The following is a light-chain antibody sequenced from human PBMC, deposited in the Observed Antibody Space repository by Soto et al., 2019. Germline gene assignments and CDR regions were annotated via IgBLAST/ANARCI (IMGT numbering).Light chain of an antibody. J-gene: IGLJ3*02. CDR1: SSDVGDRNY. Sequence: QSALTQPASVSGSPGQSITMSCTGTSSDVGDRNYVSWYQQHPGKAPKLIIYEVNNRPSGVSHRFSGSKSGNTASLTISGLHAEDEADYYCSSFTTIGTWVFGGGTKLTVL. CDR2: EVN. V-gene: IGLV2-14*03. CDR3: SSFTTIGTWV.